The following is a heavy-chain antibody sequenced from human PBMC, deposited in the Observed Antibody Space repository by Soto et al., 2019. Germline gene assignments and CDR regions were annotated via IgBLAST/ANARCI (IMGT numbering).Heavy chain of an antibody. J-gene: IGHJ5*02. D-gene: IGHD6-19*01. V-gene: IGHV3-33*01. CDR1: GCTFSTYG. CDR2: IWYDGSNK. CDR3: ARDASAYDGGWYPRGFDP. Sequence: GGSLRLSCAASGCTFSTYGMHWVRQAPVKGLEWVAIIWYDGSNKYYADSVKGRFTISRDDSKNTLYLQMNSLRVEDTAVYFCARDASAYDGGWYPRGFDPWGQGTLVTVSS.